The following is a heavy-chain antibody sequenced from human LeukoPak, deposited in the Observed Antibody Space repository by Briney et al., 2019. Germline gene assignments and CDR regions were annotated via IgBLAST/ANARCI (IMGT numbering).Heavy chain of an antibody. D-gene: IGHD3-22*01. CDR3: VRDRYSDSCGYVGWFFDV. CDR1: GYTFSVYY. Sequence: ASVRVSFKASGYTFSVYYMLWVGQAPGQGLEWMGWINPRSGGTNYAQKFQGRVTMTRDTSTSTVHMELSGLRSDDTAVYYCVRDRYSDSCGYVGWFFDVWGRGTLVTVSS. CDR2: INPRSGGT. V-gene: IGHV1-2*02. J-gene: IGHJ2*01.